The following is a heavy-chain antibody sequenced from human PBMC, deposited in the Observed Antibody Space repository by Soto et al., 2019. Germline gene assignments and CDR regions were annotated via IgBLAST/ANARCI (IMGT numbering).Heavy chain of an antibody. CDR3: ARGPRNWGVDY. CDR1: GYTFTGYA. D-gene: IGHD7-27*01. Sequence: ASVKVSCKASGYTFTGYAMYWARQAPGQRLEWMGWINAGNGNTKYSQKFQGRVTMTRDTSKSTAFMELSSLTSEDTAVYYCARGPRNWGVDYWGQGTLVTVSS. J-gene: IGHJ4*02. CDR2: INAGNGNT. V-gene: IGHV1-3*01.